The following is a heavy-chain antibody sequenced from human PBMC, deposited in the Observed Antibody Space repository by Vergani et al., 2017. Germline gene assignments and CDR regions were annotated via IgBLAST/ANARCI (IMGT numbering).Heavy chain of an antibody. V-gene: IGHV3-30*04. Sequence: QVQLVESGGGVVQPGRSLRLSCAASGFTFSSCAVHWVRQAPGKGLEWVAVISYDGSNKYYADSVKGRITISRDNSKNTLYLQMNSLRAEDTAVYYCARGEPQYRDRSANFDYWGQGTLVTVSS. D-gene: IGHD3-16*01. J-gene: IGHJ4*02. CDR3: ARGEPQYRDRSANFDY. CDR2: ISYDGSNK. CDR1: GFTFSSCA.